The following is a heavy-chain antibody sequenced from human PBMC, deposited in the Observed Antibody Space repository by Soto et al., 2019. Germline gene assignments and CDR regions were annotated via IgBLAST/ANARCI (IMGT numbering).Heavy chain of an antibody. CDR3: AIESGLTRGVDV. CDR2: SIPILGTA. D-gene: IGHD3-10*01. J-gene: IGHJ6*02. CDR1: GGTFRSYV. Sequence: QVQLVQSGAEVKKAGSSVKVSCKASGGTFRSYVITWVRQAPGQGLEWMGRSIPILGTANYAQKFQGRVTIIADESTSTAYMELSSLRSEDTAVYYCAIESGLTRGVDVWGQGTTVTVSS. V-gene: IGHV1-69*18.